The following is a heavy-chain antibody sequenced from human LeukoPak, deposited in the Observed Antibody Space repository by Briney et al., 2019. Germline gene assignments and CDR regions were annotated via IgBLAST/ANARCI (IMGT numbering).Heavy chain of an antibody. CDR1: GGTLSSYA. D-gene: IGHD2-21*02. CDR3: ARVTTTVVTATKGFEP. V-gene: IGHV1-69*04. CDR2: IIPILGIA. Sequence: ASVKVSCKASGGTLSSYAISWVRQAPGQGLEWMGRIIPILGIANYAQKFQGRVTITADKSTSTAYMELSSLRSKDTAVYYGARVTTTVVTATKGFEPWGQGTLVTVSS. J-gene: IGHJ5*02.